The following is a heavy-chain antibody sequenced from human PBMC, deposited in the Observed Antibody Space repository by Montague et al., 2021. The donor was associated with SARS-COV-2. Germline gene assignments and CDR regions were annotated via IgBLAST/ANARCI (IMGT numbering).Heavy chain of an antibody. V-gene: IGHV3-30-3*01. CDR3: ARDVFPPSSWPAEYFQH. CDR1: VFTFSSYA. CDR2: ISYDGSNK. J-gene: IGHJ1*01. D-gene: IGHD6-13*01. Sequence: SLRLPCAASVFTFSSYAMHWVRQAPGKGLEWVAVISYDGSNKYYADSVKGRFTISRDNSKNTLYLQMNSLRAEDTAVYYCARDVFPPSSWPAEYFQHWGQGTLVTVSS.